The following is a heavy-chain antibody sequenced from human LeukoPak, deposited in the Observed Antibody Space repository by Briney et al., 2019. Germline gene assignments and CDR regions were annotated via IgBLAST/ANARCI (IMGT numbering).Heavy chain of an antibody. CDR1: GFTFSSYW. D-gene: IGHD3-9*01. CDR2: IKQDGSEK. Sequence: GGCLRLSCAASGFTFSSYWMSWVRQAPGKGLEWVANIKQDGSEKYYVDSVKGRFTISRDNAKNSLYLQMNSLRAEDTAVYYCARVERYYDILTGYYSLGAYFDYWGQGTLVTVSS. J-gene: IGHJ4*02. V-gene: IGHV3-7*01. CDR3: ARVERYYDILTGYYSLGAYFDY.